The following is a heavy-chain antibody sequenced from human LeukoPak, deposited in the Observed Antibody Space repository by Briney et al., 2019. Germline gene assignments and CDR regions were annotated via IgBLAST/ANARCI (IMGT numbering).Heavy chain of an antibody. D-gene: IGHD6-13*01. Sequence: SETLSLTCSVSGYSVRYGFYWGWIRQAPGKGLEWIGNIYRNGTTHYNPSLKSRVTISLDTSKNQFSLKLTSVTAADTATYYCARGPPPYSSSWYVDYYYYTDVWGKGTTVTVSS. V-gene: IGHV4-38-2*02. CDR3: ARGPPPYSSSWYVDYYYYTDV. CDR1: GYSVRYGFY. CDR2: IYRNGTT. J-gene: IGHJ6*03.